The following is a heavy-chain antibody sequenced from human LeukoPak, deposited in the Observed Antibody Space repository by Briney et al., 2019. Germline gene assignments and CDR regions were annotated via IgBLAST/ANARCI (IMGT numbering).Heavy chain of an antibody. D-gene: IGHD2-2*01. J-gene: IGHJ4*02. Sequence: ASVKVSCKASGYTFTGYYMHWVRQAPGQGLEWMGWINPNSGGTNYAQKFQGRVTMTRDTSISTAYMELSRLRSDDTAVYYCARRYCSSTSCLGYFDYWGQGTLVTVSS. CDR2: INPNSGGT. CDR1: GYTFTGYY. CDR3: ARRYCSSTSCLGYFDY. V-gene: IGHV1-2*02.